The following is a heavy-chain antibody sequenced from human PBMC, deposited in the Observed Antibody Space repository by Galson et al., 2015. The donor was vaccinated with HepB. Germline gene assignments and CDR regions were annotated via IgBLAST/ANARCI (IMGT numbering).Heavy chain of an antibody. CDR2: IYWNDDK. CDR1: GLSLRISGVG. CDR3: AHGSGLVGPDFDY. D-gene: IGHD3-10*01. Sequence: PPLVKPTQTLTLTCTFSGLSLRISGVGVGWIRQSPGKALEWLAFIYWNDDKHYSPSLKRRLTITKDTSKNQVVLRMTSMDPVDTATYYCAHGSGLVGPDFDYWGQGTLVTVSS. J-gene: IGHJ4*02. V-gene: IGHV2-5*01.